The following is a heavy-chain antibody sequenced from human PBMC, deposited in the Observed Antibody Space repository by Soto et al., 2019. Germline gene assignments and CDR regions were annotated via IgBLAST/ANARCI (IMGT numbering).Heavy chain of an antibody. Sequence: KESGPTLVKPTQTLTLTCTFSGFSLSTSGVGVGWIRQPPGKALEWLALIYWNDDKRYSPSLKSRLTITKDTSKNQVVLTMTNMDPVDTATYYCAHRGYYYDSSGYTDYWGQGTLVTVSS. V-gene: IGHV2-5*01. CDR2: IYWNDDK. D-gene: IGHD3-22*01. CDR1: GFSLSTSGVG. CDR3: AHRGYYYDSSGYTDY. J-gene: IGHJ4*02.